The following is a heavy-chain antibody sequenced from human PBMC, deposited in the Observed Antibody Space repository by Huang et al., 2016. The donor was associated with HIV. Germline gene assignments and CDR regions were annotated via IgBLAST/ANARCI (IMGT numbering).Heavy chain of an antibody. J-gene: IGHJ5*02. Sequence: QVHLVQSGPEVKKPGASVKVSCKAYGYNFTSRGLHWVRQAPGNGLEWMGYSNPGKGNTKYSPKFQDRVTLTRDISANTAYMQLSRLTSEDTAVYYWASGQRMRESDIVATIPVSWGQGALVTVSS. D-gene: IGHD5-12*01. CDR3: ASGQRMRESDIVATIPVS. CDR1: GYNFTSRG. CDR2: SNPGKGNT. V-gene: IGHV1-3*01.